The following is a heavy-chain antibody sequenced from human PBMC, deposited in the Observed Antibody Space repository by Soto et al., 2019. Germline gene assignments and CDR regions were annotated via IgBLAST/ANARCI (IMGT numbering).Heavy chain of an antibody. D-gene: IGHD6-13*01. V-gene: IGHV1-18*01. Sequence: ASVKVSCKASGYTFTSYGISWVRQAPGQGLEWMVCISAYNGNTNYAQKLQGRVTMTTDTSTSTAYMELRSLRSDDTAVYYCARGSRYSSSWPWGRWFDPWGQGTLVTVSS. CDR1: GYTFTSYG. CDR3: ARGSRYSSSWPWGRWFDP. CDR2: ISAYNGNT. J-gene: IGHJ5*02.